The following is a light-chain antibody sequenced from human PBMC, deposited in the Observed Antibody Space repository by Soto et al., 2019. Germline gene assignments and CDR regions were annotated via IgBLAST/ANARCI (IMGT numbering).Light chain of an antibody. V-gene: IGLV1-40*01. Sequence: QLVLTQPPSVSGAPGQRVTISCTGSSSNIGPAFDVHWYQQLPGTAPKLLIYANDNRPSGVPDRFSGSKSGTSASLAITGLQAEDEADYYCQSYDSSLSAVVFGGGTQLTVL. CDR1: SSNIGPAFD. CDR2: AND. J-gene: IGLJ2*01. CDR3: QSYDSSLSAVV.